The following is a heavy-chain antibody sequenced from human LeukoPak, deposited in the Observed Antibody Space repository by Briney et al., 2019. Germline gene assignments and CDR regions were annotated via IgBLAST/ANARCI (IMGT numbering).Heavy chain of an antibody. CDR2: SYQRGST. D-gene: IGHD1-1*01. V-gene: IGHV4-59*01. CDR3: ARDRELGY. CDR1: GGSINNYY. Sequence: SETLSLTCTVSGGSINNYYWSWIRQPPVKGLEWIGWSYQRGSTSYNPSLKSRVAISVDTSKNQFSLKLISVTAADTAVYYCARDRELGYWGQGTLVTVSS. J-gene: IGHJ4*02.